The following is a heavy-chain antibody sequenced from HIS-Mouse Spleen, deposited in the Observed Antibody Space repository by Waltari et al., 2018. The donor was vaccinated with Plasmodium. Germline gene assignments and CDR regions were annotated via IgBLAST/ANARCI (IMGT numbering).Heavy chain of an antibody. CDR1: GGSISSGGYS. V-gene: IGHV4-31*03. CDR2: IYYSGST. CDR3: ASGPPPGDYFDY. J-gene: IGHJ4*02. Sequence: QVQLQESGPGLVKPSQTLSLPCTVSGGSISSGGYSWSWIRQHPGKGLEWIGYIYYSGSTYYNPSLKSRVTISVDTSKNQFSLKLSSVTAADTAVYYCASGPPPGDYFDYWGQGTLVTVSS. D-gene: IGHD7-27*01.